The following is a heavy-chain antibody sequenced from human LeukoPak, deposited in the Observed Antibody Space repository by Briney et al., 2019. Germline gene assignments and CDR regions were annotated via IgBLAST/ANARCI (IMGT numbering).Heavy chain of an antibody. D-gene: IGHD2-15*01. Sequence: TASETLSLTCTVSGGSISSSIYYWGWIRQPPGKGLEWIGGVYYSGSTYYNPSLKSRVTISVDTSKNQFSLKPSSVTAADTAVYYCARDTIVVVVAATARDNWFDPWGQGTLVTVSS. V-gene: IGHV4-39*02. CDR3: ARDTIVVVVAATARDNWFDP. J-gene: IGHJ5*02. CDR1: GGSISSSIYY. CDR2: VYYSGST.